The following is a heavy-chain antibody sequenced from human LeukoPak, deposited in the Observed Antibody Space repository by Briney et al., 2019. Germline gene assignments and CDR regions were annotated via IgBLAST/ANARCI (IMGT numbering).Heavy chain of an antibody. CDR3: ARGPVYDFWSGYYPADLDY. D-gene: IGHD3-3*01. V-gene: IGHV4-34*01. CDR1: GGSFSGYY. Sequence: SETLSLTCAVYGGSFSGYYWSWIRQPPGKGLEWIGEINHSGSTNYNPSLKSRVTISVDASKNQFSLKLSSVTAADTAVYYCARGPVYDFWSGYYPADLDYWGQGTLVTVSS. J-gene: IGHJ4*02. CDR2: INHSGST.